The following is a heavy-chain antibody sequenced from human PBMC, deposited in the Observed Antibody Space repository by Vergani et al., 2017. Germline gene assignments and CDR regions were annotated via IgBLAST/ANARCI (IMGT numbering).Heavy chain of an antibody. Sequence: QVQLHESGPGLVKPSETLSLTCTVSGGSVSSGSYYWSWIRQPPGKGLEWIGYIYYSGSTNYNPSLKSRVTISIDTSKMQFSLKLYSLTAADTAIYYCARHVTQDYYNDSDYFDYWGLGTLVTVSS. CDR2: IYYSGST. CDR3: ARHVTQDYYNDSDYFDY. V-gene: IGHV4-61*01. J-gene: IGHJ4*02. CDR1: GGSVSSGSYY. D-gene: IGHD3-22*01.